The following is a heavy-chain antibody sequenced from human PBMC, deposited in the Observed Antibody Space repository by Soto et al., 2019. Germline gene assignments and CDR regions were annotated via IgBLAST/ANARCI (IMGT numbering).Heavy chain of an antibody. V-gene: IGHV3-48*02. CDR3: ARDPPNFYYYGMDV. CDR1: GFTLSTYS. Sequence: GGSLRLCCIASGFTLSTYSMTWVRQAPVKGLEWLSYISKSSTTINYADSVKGRFAISRDNAKNSVYLEMSSLRDEDSAVYYCARDPPNFYYYGMDVWGQGTTVTVSS. CDR2: ISKSSTTI. J-gene: IGHJ6*02.